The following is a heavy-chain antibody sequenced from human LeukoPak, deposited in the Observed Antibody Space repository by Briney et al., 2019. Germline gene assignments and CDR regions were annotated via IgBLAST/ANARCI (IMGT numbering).Heavy chain of an antibody. Sequence: SVKVSCKASGGTFSSYAISWVRQAPGQGLEWMGRIIPILGIANYAQKFQGRVTITADKSTSTAYMELSSLRSEDTAVYYCARNQGDDTSDYWGQGTLVTVSS. D-gene: IGHD3-16*01. CDR2: IIPILGIA. CDR1: GGTFSSYA. J-gene: IGHJ4*02. CDR3: ARNQGDDTSDY. V-gene: IGHV1-69*04.